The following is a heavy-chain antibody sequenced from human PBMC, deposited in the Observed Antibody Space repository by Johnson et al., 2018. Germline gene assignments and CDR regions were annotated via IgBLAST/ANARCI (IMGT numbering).Heavy chain of an antibody. V-gene: IGHV3-73*01. CDR2: IRSKANSYAT. CDR1: GFTFSGSA. Sequence: VQLVQSGGGLVQPGGSLKLSCAASGFTFSGSAMHWVRQASGKGLEWVGRIRSKANSYATAYAASVKGRFTISRDDSKNTAYLKMNSLKTADTAVYYCSVLQWGAFEIGGQGTMVTVSS. CDR3: SVLQWGAFEI. D-gene: IGHD5-24*01. J-gene: IGHJ3*02.